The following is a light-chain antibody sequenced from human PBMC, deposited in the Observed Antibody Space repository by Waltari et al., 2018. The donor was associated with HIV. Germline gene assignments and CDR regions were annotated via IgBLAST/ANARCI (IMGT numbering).Light chain of an antibody. V-gene: IGLV3-25*03. CDR2: KDS. J-gene: IGLJ3*02. CDR1: ALPHQF. CDR3: QSADNSGCWV. Sequence: SYELTQPPSVSVSPGQPPRITSPGVALPHQFPFWYQQKPGQAPVLVIYKDSERPSGIPERFSASTSGTTVTLTIIGVQAEDEADYYCQSADNSGCWVFGGGTKLTVL.